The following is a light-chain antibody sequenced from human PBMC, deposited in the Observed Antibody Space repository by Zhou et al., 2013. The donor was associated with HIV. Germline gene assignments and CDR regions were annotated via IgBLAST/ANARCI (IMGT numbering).Light chain of an antibody. CDR1: QSISSW. J-gene: IGKJ1*01. CDR2: KAS. Sequence: DIQMTQSPSTLSASVGDRVTITCRASQSISSWLAWYQQNPGKAPKLLIYKASSLESGVPSRFSGSGSGTKFTLTISSLQPDDFATYYCQQYDRYSWTFGQGTKVELK. V-gene: IGKV1-5*03. CDR3: QQYDRYSWT.